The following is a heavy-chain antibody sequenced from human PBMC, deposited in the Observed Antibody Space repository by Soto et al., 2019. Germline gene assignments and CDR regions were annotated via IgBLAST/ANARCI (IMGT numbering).Heavy chain of an antibody. D-gene: IGHD6-13*01. CDR1: SGSISSSNW. J-gene: IGHJ4*02. V-gene: IGHV4-4*02. CDR3: ARLQGIAAAGTGIFDY. CDR2: IYHSGST. Sequence: TSETLSLTCAVSSGSISSSNWWSWVRQPPGKGLEWIGEIYHSGSTNYNPSLKSRVTISVDKSKNQFSLKLSSVTAADTAVYYCARLQGIAAAGTGIFDYWGQGTLVTVSS.